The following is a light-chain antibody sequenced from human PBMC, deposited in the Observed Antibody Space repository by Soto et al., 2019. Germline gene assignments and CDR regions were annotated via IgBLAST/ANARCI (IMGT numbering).Light chain of an antibody. CDR3: CSYAGTFTWV. Sequence: QSALTQPASVSGSPGQSITISCTGTSSDVGGYNYVSWYQQHPGKAPKIIIHDVTKWPSGVPDRFSGSKSGNTASLTISGLLPEDEADYYCCSYAGTFTWVFGTGTKVTVL. CDR2: DVT. V-gene: IGLV2-11*01. J-gene: IGLJ1*01. CDR1: SSDVGGYNY.